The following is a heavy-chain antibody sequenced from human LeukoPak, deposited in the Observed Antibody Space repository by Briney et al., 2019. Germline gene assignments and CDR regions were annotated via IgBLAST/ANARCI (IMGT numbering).Heavy chain of an antibody. CDR1: GGSISSGGYS. Sequence: SETLSLTCAVSGGSISSGGYSWSWIRQPPGKGLEWIGYIYYSGSTYYNPSLKSRVTISVDTSKNQFSLKLSSVTAADTAVYYCARGDPDALDIWGQGTMVTVSS. D-gene: IGHD2-21*01. CDR3: ARGDPDALDI. J-gene: IGHJ3*02. CDR2: IYYSGST. V-gene: IGHV4-30-4*07.